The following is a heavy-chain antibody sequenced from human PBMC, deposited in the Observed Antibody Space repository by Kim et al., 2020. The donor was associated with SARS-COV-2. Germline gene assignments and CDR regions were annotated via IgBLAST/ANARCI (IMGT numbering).Heavy chain of an antibody. J-gene: IGHJ3*02. CDR1: GGSISSSSYY. D-gene: IGHD3-16*02. V-gene: IGHV4-39*01. CDR2: IYYSGST. Sequence: SETLSLTCTVSGGSISSSSYYWGWIRQPPGKGLEWIGSIYYSGSTYYNPSLKSRVTISVDTSKNQFSLKLSSVTAADTAVYYCARHQAYDYVWGSYRYTTRGAFDIWGQGTMVTVSS. CDR3: ARHQAYDYVWGSYRYTTRGAFDI.